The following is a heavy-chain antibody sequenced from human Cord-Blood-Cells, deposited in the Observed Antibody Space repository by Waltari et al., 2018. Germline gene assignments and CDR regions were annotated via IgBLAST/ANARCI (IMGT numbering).Heavy chain of an antibody. CDR2: ISYDGSNK. CDR1: GFTLSRYG. Sequence: QVQLVESGGGVVQPGRSLRLSWAASGFTLSRYGTHWGHQAPGKGREWVAVISYDGSNKYYADSVKGRFTISRDNSKNTLYLQMNSLRAEDTAVYYCAKEMSSSFAFDIWGQGTMVTVSS. V-gene: IGHV3-30*18. D-gene: IGHD6-6*01. CDR3: AKEMSSSFAFDI. J-gene: IGHJ3*02.